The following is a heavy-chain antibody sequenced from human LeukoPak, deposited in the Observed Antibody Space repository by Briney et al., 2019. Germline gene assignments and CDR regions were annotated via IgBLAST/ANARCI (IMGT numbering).Heavy chain of an antibody. J-gene: IGHJ3*02. D-gene: IGHD4-23*01. CDR3: AREATLRYGGAFDI. V-gene: IGHV3-66*01. CDR1: GFTVSSNY. Sequence: PGGSLRLSCAASGFTVSSNYTSWVRQAPGKGLEWVSVIYSGGSTYYADSVKGRFTISRDNSKNTLYLQMNSLRAEDTAVYYYAREATLRYGGAFDIWGQGTMVTVSS. CDR2: IYSGGST.